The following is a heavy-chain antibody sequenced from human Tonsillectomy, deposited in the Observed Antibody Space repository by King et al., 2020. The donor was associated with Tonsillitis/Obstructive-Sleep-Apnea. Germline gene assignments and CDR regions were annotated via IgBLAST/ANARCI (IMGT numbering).Heavy chain of an antibody. Sequence: VQLQQWGAGLLKPSETLSLTCAVYGGSFSGYCWSWIRQPPGKGLEWIGEINHSGSTNYNPSLKSRVTISVDTSKNQFSLKLNSVTAADTSVYYCARGQNCGGNSAFDYWGQGTLVTVSS. CDR1: GGSFSGYC. J-gene: IGHJ4*02. CDR2: INHSGST. V-gene: IGHV4-34*01. D-gene: IGHD4-23*01. CDR3: ARGQNCGGNSAFDY.